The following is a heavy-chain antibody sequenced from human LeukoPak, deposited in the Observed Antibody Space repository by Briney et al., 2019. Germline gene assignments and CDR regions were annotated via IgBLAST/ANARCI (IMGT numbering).Heavy chain of an antibody. CDR1: GYTFTGYY. V-gene: IGHV1-2*02. J-gene: IGHJ3*02. D-gene: IGHD1-20*01. CDR2: INPNSGGT. CDR3: AINSITGTDDAFDI. Sequence: ASVKVSCKASGYTFTGYYMHWVRQAPGQGLEWMGWINPNSGGTNYAQKFQGRVTMTRDTSISTAYMELSRLGSDDTAVYYCAINSITGTDDAFDIWGQGTMVTVSS.